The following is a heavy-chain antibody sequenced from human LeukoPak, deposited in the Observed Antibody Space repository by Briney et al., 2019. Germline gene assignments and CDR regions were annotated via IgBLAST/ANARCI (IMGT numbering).Heavy chain of an antibody. CDR2: IKSKTDGGTT. CDR1: GFTFSSYG. Sequence: PGGSLRLSCAASGFTFSSYGMSWVRQAPGKGLEWVGRIKSKTDGGTTDYAAPVKGRFTISRDDSKNTLYLQMNSLKTEDTAVYYCTTPYYYDSSGYLDYWGQGTLVTASS. J-gene: IGHJ4*02. D-gene: IGHD3-22*01. V-gene: IGHV3-15*01. CDR3: TTPYYYDSSGYLDY.